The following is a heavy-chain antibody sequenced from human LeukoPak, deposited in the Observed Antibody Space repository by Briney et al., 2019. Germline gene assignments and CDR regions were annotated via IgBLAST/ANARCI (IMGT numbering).Heavy chain of an antibody. D-gene: IGHD6-19*01. CDR1: GGSISSYY. CDR3: ARAVAGTRGAFDI. J-gene: IGHJ3*02. Sequence: SPSETLSHTCTVSGGSISSYYWSWIRQPPGKGLEWIGFIYNSGSINYNPSLKSRVTISVDTSKNQFSLKLSSVTAADAAVYFCARAVAGTRGAFDIWGQGTMVTVSS. V-gene: IGHV4-59*01. CDR2: IYNSGSI.